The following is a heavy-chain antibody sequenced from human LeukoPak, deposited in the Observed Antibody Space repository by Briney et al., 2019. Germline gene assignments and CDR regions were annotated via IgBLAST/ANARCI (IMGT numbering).Heavy chain of an antibody. CDR1: GFTFSSYW. CDR3: ARDSSSWYHYYYYGMDV. Sequence: GGSLRLSCAASGFTFSSYWMSWVRQAPGKGLEWVANIKQDGSEKYYVDSVKGRFTISRDNAKNSLYLQMNSLRAEDTAVYYCARDSSSWYHYYYYGMDVWGKGTTVTVSS. D-gene: IGHD6-13*01. CDR2: IKQDGSEK. J-gene: IGHJ6*04. V-gene: IGHV3-7*03.